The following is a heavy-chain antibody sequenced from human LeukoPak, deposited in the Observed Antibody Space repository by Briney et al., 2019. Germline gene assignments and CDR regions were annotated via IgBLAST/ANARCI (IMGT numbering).Heavy chain of an antibody. V-gene: IGHV3-30*04. CDR3: AKDMDHDYDDYGFDY. CDR2: ISYDGSNK. Sequence: TGGSLRLSCAASGFTFSSYAMHWVRQAPGKGLEWVAVISYDGSNKYYADSVKGRFTISRDNSKNTVYLQMNSLRAEDTAVYYCAKDMDHDYDDYGFDYWGQGTPVTVSS. D-gene: IGHD4-17*01. J-gene: IGHJ4*02. CDR1: GFTFSSYA.